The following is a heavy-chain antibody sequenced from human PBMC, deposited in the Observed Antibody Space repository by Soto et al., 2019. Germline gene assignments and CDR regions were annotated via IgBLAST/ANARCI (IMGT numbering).Heavy chain of an antibody. V-gene: IGHV4-34*01. J-gene: IGHJ6*02. D-gene: IGHD6-13*01. CDR3: ARGSGFQQQLVVNNKEAAANYYYYGMDV. CDR2: INHSGST. CDR1: GGSFSGYY. Sequence: PSETLSLTCAVYGGSFSGYYWSWIRQPPGKGLEWIGEINHSGSTNYNPSLKSRVTISVDTSKNQFSLKLSSVTAADTAVYYCARGSGFQQQLVVNNKEAAANYYYYGMDVWGQGTTVTVSS.